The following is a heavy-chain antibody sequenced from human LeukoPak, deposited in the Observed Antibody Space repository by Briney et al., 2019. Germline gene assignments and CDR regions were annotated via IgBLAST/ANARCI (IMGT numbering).Heavy chain of an antibody. CDR2: ISYDGSNK. V-gene: IGHV3-30*03. J-gene: IGHJ5*02. CDR3: ARARIVVAGNNWFDP. Sequence: PGGSLRLSCAASGFTFSSYGMHWVRQAPGKGLEWVAVISYDGSNKYYADSVKGRFTISRDNSKNMLYLQMNSLRAEDTAVYYCARARIVVAGNNWFDPWGQGTLVTVSS. D-gene: IGHD6-19*01. CDR1: GFTFSSYG.